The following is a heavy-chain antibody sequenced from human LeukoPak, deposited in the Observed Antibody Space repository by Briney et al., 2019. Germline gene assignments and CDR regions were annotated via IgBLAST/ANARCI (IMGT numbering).Heavy chain of an antibody. J-gene: IGHJ4*02. Sequence: PGGSLRLSCAASGFTFSGSAMHWVRQASGKGPEWVGRIRSKANSYATAYAASVKGRFTISRDDSKNTAYLQMNSLKTEDTAVYYCTRPPYSSSWSYWGQGTLVTVSS. CDR2: IRSKANSYAT. CDR1: GFTFSGSA. D-gene: IGHD6-13*01. CDR3: TRPPYSSSWSY. V-gene: IGHV3-73*01.